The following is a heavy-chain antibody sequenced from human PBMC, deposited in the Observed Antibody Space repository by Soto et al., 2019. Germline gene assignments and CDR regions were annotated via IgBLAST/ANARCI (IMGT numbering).Heavy chain of an antibody. V-gene: IGHV3-48*01. CDR2: ISSSSSTI. Sequence: PGGSLRLSCAASGFTFSSYSMNWVRQAPGKGLEWVSYISSSSSTIYYADSVKGRFTISRDNAKNSLYLQMNSLRAEDTAVYYCARPAAINDDYFDYWGQGTLVTVSS. J-gene: IGHJ4*02. CDR1: GFTFSSYS. CDR3: ARPAAINDDYFDY. D-gene: IGHD2-2*02.